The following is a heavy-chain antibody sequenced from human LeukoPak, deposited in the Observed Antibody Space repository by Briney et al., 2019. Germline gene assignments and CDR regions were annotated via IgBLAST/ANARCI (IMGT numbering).Heavy chain of an antibody. V-gene: IGHV3-21*01. CDR1: GFTFSSYS. D-gene: IGHD3-22*01. J-gene: IGHJ4*02. CDR2: ISSSSSYI. CDR3: ARAMYYYDISGYYSHPCGY. Sequence: DPGGSLRLSCAASGFTFSSYSMNWVRQAPGEGLEWVSSISSSSSYIYYADSVKGRFTISRDNAKNSLYLQMSSLRAEDTAVYYCARAMYYYDISGYYSHPCGYWGQGTLVTVSS.